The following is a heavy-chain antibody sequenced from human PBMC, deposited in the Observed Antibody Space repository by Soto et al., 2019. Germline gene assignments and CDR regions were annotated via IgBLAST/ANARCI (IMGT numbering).Heavy chain of an antibody. J-gene: IGHJ4*02. CDR3: ANSDRGGSGNSNF. D-gene: IGHD3-10*01. CDR2: ISGSGDRT. CDR1: GFAFNTYA. Sequence: EMQLLESGGGLVQPGGSLRLSCAASGFAFNTYAMDWVRQAPGKGLEWVSSISGSGDRTYYADSVKGRFTISRDKSENTLYLEMNRLRAEDTAVYYCANSDRGGSGNSNFWGQGTLVTVSS. V-gene: IGHV3-23*01.